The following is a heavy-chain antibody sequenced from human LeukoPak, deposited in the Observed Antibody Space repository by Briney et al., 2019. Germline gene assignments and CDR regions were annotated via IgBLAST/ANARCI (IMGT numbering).Heavy chain of an antibody. V-gene: IGHV4-4*07. CDR2: IYTSGST. CDR1: GGSFSGYY. J-gene: IGHJ4*02. D-gene: IGHD3-16*01. CDR3: ARDAVGGAPDYFDY. Sequence: TSETLSLTCAVYGGSFSGYYWSWIRQPAGKGLEWIGRIYTSGSTNYNPSLKSRVTMSVDTSKNQFSLKLSSVTAADTAVYYCARDAVGGAPDYFDYWGQGTLVTVSS.